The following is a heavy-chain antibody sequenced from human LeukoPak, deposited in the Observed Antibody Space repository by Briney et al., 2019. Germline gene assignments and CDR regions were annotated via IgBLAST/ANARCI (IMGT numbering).Heavy chain of an antibody. CDR1: GFTVSSNY. CDR3: ARDLHGSGSYFDY. J-gene: IGHJ4*02. D-gene: IGHD3-10*01. V-gene: IGHV3-66*01. CDR2: IYSGGST. Sequence: GGPLRLSCAASGFTVSSNYMSGLRQARGKGREGVSVIYSGGSTYYAASVKGRFTISRDNSKNTLYLQMNSLRAEDTAVYYCARDLHGSGSYFDYWGQGTLVTVSS.